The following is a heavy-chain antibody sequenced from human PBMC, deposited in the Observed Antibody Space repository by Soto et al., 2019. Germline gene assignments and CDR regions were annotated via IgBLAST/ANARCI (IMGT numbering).Heavy chain of an antibody. V-gene: IGHV5-51*01. CDR2: IYPGDSDT. CDR3: ARLPSTSSRGDFDF. J-gene: IGHJ4*02. Sequence: PGESLKISCKGSGYSFTRYRIGWVRQMPGKGLEWMGIIYPGDSDTKYSPSFQGQVTISADKSINTAYLYWSSLKASDTAMYYCARLPSTSSRGDFDFWGQGTLVTVSS. CDR1: GYSFTRYR. D-gene: IGHD6-6*01.